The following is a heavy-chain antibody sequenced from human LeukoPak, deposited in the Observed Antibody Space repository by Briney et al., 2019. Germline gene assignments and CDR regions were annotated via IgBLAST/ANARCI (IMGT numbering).Heavy chain of an antibody. CDR2: ISYDGSNK. CDR3: AKLSIVGATSDY. J-gene: IGHJ4*02. D-gene: IGHD1-26*01. V-gene: IGHV3-30*18. Sequence: QPGRSLRLSCAASGFTFSSYGMHWVRQAPGKGLEWVAVISYDGSNKYYADSVKGRFTISRDNSKNTLYLQMNSLRAEDTAVYYCAKLSIVGATSDYWGQGTLVTVSS. CDR1: GFTFSSYG.